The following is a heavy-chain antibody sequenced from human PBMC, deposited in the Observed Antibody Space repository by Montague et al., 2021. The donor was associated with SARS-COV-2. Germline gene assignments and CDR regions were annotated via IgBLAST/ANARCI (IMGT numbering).Heavy chain of an antibody. CDR1: GFTFGNFG. CDR3: AKDMEDDNHSWGSFDY. D-gene: IGHD1-14*01. V-gene: IGHV3-43*02. Sequence: SLRLSCAASGFTFGNFGIHWVRQVPGKGLEWVSVISDDGAYKFYADSVKGRFTISRDNTKDSLFLQMNSLTTEDTAFYYCAKDMEDDNHSWGSFDYWGQGGTVTVSS. J-gene: IGHJ4*02. CDR2: ISDDGAYK.